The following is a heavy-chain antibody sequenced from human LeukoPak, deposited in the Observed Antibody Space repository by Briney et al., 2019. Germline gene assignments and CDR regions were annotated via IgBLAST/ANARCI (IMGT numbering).Heavy chain of an antibody. Sequence: GRSLRLSCAASGFTLSYYGLHWVRQGPGKGLEWVAVISYDGSNKYYADSVKGRFTISRDNSKNTLYLQMYSLRAEDTAVYYCAKQCGGSDWFDAFDIWGQGTMVTVSS. D-gene: IGHD6-19*01. J-gene: IGHJ3*02. V-gene: IGHV3-30*18. CDR3: AKQCGGSDWFDAFDI. CDR2: ISYDGSNK. CDR1: GFTLSYYG.